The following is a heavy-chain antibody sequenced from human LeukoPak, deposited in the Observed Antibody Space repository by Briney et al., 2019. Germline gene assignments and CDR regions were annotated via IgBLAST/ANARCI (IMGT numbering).Heavy chain of an antibody. Sequence: GGSLRLSCAASGFTVSSNYINWVRQAPGKGLEWVSLIYSGGTTYYADSVKGRFTISRDNSKNSLYLQMNSLRAEDTALYYCAKSRAAGRVLKPSFDYWGQGTLVTVSS. D-gene: IGHD6-13*01. CDR3: AKSRAAGRVLKPSFDY. J-gene: IGHJ4*02. CDR2: IYSGGTT. V-gene: IGHV3-53*05. CDR1: GFTVSSNY.